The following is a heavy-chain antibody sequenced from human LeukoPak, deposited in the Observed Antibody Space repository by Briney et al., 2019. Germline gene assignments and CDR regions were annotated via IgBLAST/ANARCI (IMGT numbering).Heavy chain of an antibody. J-gene: IGHJ1*01. D-gene: IGHD3-22*01. Sequence: PGGSLRLSCAASGFTFSSYGMHWVRQAPGKGLEWVAVISYDGSNKYYADSVKGRFTISRDNSKNTLYLQMNSLRAEDTAVYYCARDYQQSSGYQVTEYFQHWGQGTLVTVSS. CDR1: GFTFSSYG. CDR3: ARDYQQSSGYQVTEYFQH. CDR2: ISYDGSNK. V-gene: IGHV3-30*03.